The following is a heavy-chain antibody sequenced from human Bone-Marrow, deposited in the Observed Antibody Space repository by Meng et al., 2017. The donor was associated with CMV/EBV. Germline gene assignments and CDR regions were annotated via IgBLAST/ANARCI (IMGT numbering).Heavy chain of an antibody. CDR3: ARTRKEWLFINWFDP. J-gene: IGHJ5*02. V-gene: IGHV4-34*01. CDR1: GGSFSGYY. Sequence: SETLSLTCAVYGGSFSGYYWSWIRQPPGEGLKWIGSIYYSGSTYYNPSLKSRVTISVDTSKNQFSLKLSSVTAADTAVYYCARTRKEWLFINWFDPWGQGTLVTVSS. D-gene: IGHD3-3*01. CDR2: IYYSGST.